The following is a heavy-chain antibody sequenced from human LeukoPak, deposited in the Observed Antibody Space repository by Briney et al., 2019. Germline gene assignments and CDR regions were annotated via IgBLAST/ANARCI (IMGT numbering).Heavy chain of an antibody. D-gene: IGHD3-22*01. J-gene: IGHJ4*02. CDR1: GFTFSRLA. CDR2: ISASGP. Sequence: GGALRLSCAASGFTFSRLAMTWVRQAPGKGLEWVSTISASGPYYADAVRGRFTISRDNSRNTLSLQMDSLRAEDTAVYYCAKDHESDGYPCLDHWGLGTLVTVSS. V-gene: IGHV3-23*01. CDR3: AKDHESDGYPCLDH.